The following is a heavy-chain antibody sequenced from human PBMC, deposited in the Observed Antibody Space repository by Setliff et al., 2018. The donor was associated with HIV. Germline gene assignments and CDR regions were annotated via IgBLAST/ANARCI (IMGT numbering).Heavy chain of an antibody. CDR2: INHRGST. Sequence: PSETLSLTCAVYGGSFRGFYWSWIRQPPGKGLEWIGEINHRGSTNFNPSLKSRVTILVDTSKNQFSVKLRSVTAADTAVYYCARGDYHDSSGYEGFDHWGQGILVTVSS. CDR1: GGSFRGFY. V-gene: IGHV4-34*01. J-gene: IGHJ4*02. D-gene: IGHD3-22*01. CDR3: ARGDYHDSSGYEGFDH.